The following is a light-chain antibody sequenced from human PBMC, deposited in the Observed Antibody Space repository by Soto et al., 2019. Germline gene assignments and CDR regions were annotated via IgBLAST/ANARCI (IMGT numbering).Light chain of an antibody. J-gene: IGLJ1*01. V-gene: IGLV1-51*02. CDR2: ENN. Sequence: QSVLTQPPSVSAAPGQKVTISCSGSSSNIGNNYVSWYQQLPGTAPKLLIFENNKRPSGIPDRFSASKSGTSATLAITGLQTGDAADYYCGTWDNNPSLPHVFGTGTKVTDL. CDR1: SSNIGNNY. CDR3: GTWDNNPSLPHV.